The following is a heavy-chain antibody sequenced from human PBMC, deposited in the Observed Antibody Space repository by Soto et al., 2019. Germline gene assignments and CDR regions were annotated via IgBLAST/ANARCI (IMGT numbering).Heavy chain of an antibody. Sequence: QSGGSLRLSCAASGFTFSSYAMHWVRQAPGKGLEWVAVISYDGSNKYYADSVKGRFTISRDNSKNTLYLQMNSLRAEDTAVYYCARDSWVWGVRGVIIYYGMDVWGQGTTVTVSS. CDR2: ISYDGSNK. D-gene: IGHD3-10*01. CDR1: GFTFSSYA. CDR3: ARDSWVWGVRGVIIYYGMDV. V-gene: IGHV3-30-3*01. J-gene: IGHJ6*02.